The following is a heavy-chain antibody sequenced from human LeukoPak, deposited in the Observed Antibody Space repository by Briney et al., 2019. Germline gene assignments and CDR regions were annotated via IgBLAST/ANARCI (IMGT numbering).Heavy chain of an antibody. CDR3: ARGGYSFVDY. J-gene: IGHJ4*02. CDR2: IKQDGSEK. D-gene: IGHD5-18*01. Sequence: PGGSLRLSCAASGFTFSSYGMHWVRQAPGKGLEWVANIKQDGSEKYYVDSVKGRFTISRDNAKNSLYLQMNSLRAEDTAVYYCARGGYSFVDYWGQGTLVTVSS. CDR1: GFTFSSYG. V-gene: IGHV3-7*01.